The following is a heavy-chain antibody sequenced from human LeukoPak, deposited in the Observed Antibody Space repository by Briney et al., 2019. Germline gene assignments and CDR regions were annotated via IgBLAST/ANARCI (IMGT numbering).Heavy chain of an antibody. CDR2: IKQDGSEK. Sequence: GGSLRLSCAASGFTFSSYWMSWVRQAPGKGLEWVANIKQDGSEKYYVDSVKGRFTISRDNAKNSLYLQMNSLRAEDTAVYYCAKAASTIFGVVIIFINFDYWGQGTLVTVSS. CDR3: AKAASTIFGVVIIFINFDY. D-gene: IGHD3-3*01. CDR1: GFTFSSYW. V-gene: IGHV3-7*03. J-gene: IGHJ4*02.